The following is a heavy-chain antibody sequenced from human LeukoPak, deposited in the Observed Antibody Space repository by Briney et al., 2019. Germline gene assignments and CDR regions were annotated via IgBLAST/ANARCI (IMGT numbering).Heavy chain of an antibody. CDR3: AIAAAGSDVDY. Sequence: ASVQVSCKASGYTFTGYYMHWVRQAPGQGLEWMGCINPNSGGTNYAQKFQGRVTMTRDTSISTAYMELSRLRSDDTAVYYCAIAAAGSDVDYWGQGTLVTVSS. D-gene: IGHD6-13*01. CDR1: GYTFTGYY. V-gene: IGHV1-2*02. CDR2: INPNSGGT. J-gene: IGHJ4*02.